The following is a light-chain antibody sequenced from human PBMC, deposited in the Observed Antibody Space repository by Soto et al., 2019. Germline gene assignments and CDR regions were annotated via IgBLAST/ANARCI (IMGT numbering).Light chain of an antibody. CDR1: QGISSL. CDR2: TVS. J-gene: IGKJ4*01. Sequence: DIQMTQSPSSVSASVGDRVTITCRASQGISSLLAWYQQKPGKAPKLLIHTVSSLQSGVPSRFSGSRSGTDFTLTISCLQPEDFATYYFQQANSFPLTFGGGTKLEIK. CDR3: QQANSFPLT. V-gene: IGKV1-12*01.